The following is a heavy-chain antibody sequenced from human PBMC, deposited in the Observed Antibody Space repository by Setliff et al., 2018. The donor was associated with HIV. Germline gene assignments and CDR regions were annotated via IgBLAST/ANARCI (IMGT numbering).Heavy chain of an antibody. CDR1: GHSISGYY. J-gene: IGHJ4*02. CDR3: ARGDPFTDFDS. CDR2: IYTNGNT. V-gene: IGHV4-4*07. Sequence: PSETLSLTCSVSGHSISGYYWSWIRQPAGKGLEWIGRIYTNGNTNYNPSLKSRVTVSADTSKNQFSLKLTSVTAADTAVYYCARGDPFTDFDSWGQGTLVTVSS. D-gene: IGHD3-16*01.